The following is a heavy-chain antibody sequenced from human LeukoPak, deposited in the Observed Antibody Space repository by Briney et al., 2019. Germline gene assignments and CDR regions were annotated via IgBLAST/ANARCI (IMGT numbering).Heavy chain of an antibody. J-gene: IGHJ4*02. CDR3: ARGQWVGATNFDY. Sequence: ASVKVSCKASGGTFSSYAISWVRQAPGQGLEWMGWMNPNSGNTGYAQKFQGRVTMTRNTSISTAYMELSSLRSEDTAVYYCARGQWVGATNFDYWGQGTLVTVSS. CDR1: GGTFSSYA. V-gene: IGHV1-8*02. CDR2: MNPNSGNT. D-gene: IGHD1-26*01.